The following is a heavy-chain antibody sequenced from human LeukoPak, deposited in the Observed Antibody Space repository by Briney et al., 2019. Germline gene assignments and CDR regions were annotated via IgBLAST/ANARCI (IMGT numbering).Heavy chain of an antibody. D-gene: IGHD1-14*01. Sequence: GGSLRLSCAASGFTFSNYWMSWVRQAPGKGLEWVANIKEDGSKISYVDSVKGRFTISRDNAKDSLYLQMNSLRAEDTAVYYSARWDGRSTWLYDYWGQGTLVTVSS. CDR3: ARWDGRSTWLYDY. V-gene: IGHV3-7*01. CDR1: GFTFSNYW. CDR2: IKEDGSKI. J-gene: IGHJ4*02.